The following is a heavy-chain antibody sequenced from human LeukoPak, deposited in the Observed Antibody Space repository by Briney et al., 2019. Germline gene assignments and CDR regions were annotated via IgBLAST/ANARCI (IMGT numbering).Heavy chain of an antibody. CDR3: ARTTVTTFATSGFDY. CDR2: INPNSGGT. CDR1: GYTFTGYY. Sequence: ASVKVSCKASGYTFTGYYMHWVRQAPGQGLEWMGWINPNSGGTNYAQKFQGRVTMTRDTSNSTAYMELSRLRSDDTAVYYCARTTVTTFATSGFDYWGQGTLVTVSS. J-gene: IGHJ4*02. D-gene: IGHD4-17*01. V-gene: IGHV1-2*02.